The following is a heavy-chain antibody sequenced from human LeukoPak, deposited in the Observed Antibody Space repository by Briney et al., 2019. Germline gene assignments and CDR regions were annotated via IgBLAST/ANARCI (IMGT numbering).Heavy chain of an antibody. CDR3: ARVALGYCSSTSCANYYGMDV. CDR1: GGSISSGGYY. J-gene: IGHJ6*02. CDR2: IYYSGST. V-gene: IGHV4-31*03. Sequence: SETLSLTCTVSGGSISSGGYYWSWIRQHPEKGLEWIGYIYYSGSTYYNPSLKSRVTISVDTSKNQFSLKLSSVTAADTAVYCCARVALGYCSSTSCANYYGMDVWGQGTTVTVSS. D-gene: IGHD2-2*01.